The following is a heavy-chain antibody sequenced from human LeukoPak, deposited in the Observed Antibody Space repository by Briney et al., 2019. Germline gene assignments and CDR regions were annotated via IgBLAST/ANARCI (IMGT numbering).Heavy chain of an antibody. V-gene: IGHV1-69*05. J-gene: IGHJ4*02. Sequence: SVKVSCKASGGTFSSYAISWVRQAPGQGLEWMGGIIPFFGTANYAQMFQGRVTTTTDESTSTAYMELSSLRSEDTAVYYCARDRGPDQGFDYWGQGTLVTVSS. CDR2: IIPFFGTA. D-gene: IGHD3-10*01. CDR3: ARDRGPDQGFDY. CDR1: GGTFSSYA.